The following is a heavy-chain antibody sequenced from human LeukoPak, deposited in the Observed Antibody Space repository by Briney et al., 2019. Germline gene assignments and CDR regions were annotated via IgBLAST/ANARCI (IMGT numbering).Heavy chain of an antibody. D-gene: IGHD5-24*01. J-gene: IGHJ4*02. V-gene: IGHV3-30*02. CDR1: GFTFSSYG. CDR3: ARVGDGGDGYNIFDY. CDR2: IRYDGSNK. Sequence: GGSLRLSCAASGFTFSSYGMHWVRQAPGKGLEWVAFIRYDGSNKYYADSVKGRFTISRDNAKNSLYLQMNSLRAEDTALYYCARVGDGGDGYNIFDYWGQGTLVTVSS.